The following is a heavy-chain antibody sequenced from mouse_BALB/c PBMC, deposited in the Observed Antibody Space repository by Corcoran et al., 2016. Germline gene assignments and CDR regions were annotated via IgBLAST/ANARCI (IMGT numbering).Heavy chain of an antibody. CDR2: ISYDGNN. CDR1: GYSSTSGYY. J-gene: IGHJ3*01. V-gene: IGHV3-6*02. Sequence: DVQLQESGPGLVKPSQSLSLTCSVTGYSSTSGYYWNWIRQFPGNKLEWMGYISYDGNNNYNPSLKNRISITRDTSKNQFFLKLNSVTTEDTATYYCAREVYYGSSYCFAYWGQGTLVTVSA. CDR3: AREVYYGSSYCFAY. D-gene: IGHD1-1*01.